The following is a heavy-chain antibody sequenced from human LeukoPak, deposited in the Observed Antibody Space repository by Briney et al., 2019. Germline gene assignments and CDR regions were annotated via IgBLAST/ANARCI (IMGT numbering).Heavy chain of an antibody. J-gene: IGHJ4*02. CDR3: ARHDLGGTSPFDY. CDR1: GYTFTNYY. V-gene: IGHV1-46*01. Sequence: ASVKVSCKTFGYTFTNYYMHWVRQAPGQGLEWMGIINPSGTSTTYAQKFQGRVTMTRDTSTSTDFMELSSLRPEDTAVYYCARHDLGGTSPFDYWGQGTLVTVSS. D-gene: IGHD4-23*01. CDR2: INPSGTST.